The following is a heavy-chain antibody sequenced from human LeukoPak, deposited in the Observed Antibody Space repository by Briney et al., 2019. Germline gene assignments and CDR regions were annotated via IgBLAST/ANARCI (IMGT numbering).Heavy chain of an antibody. J-gene: IGHJ4*02. CDR1: GFPFSSYS. CDR3: AREEYDILTDSSYFDY. V-gene: IGHV3-21*01. D-gene: IGHD3-9*01. Sequence: PGGSLRLFCAASGFPFSSYSMNWVRQAPGKGLEWVSSISSSSSYIYYADSVKGRFTISRDNAKNSLYLQMNSLRAEDTAVYYCAREEYDILTDSSYFDYWGQGTLVTVSS. CDR2: ISSSSSYI.